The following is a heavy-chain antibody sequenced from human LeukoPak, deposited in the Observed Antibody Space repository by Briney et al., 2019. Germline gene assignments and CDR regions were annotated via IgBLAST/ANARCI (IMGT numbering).Heavy chain of an antibody. V-gene: IGHV4-4*09. J-gene: IGHJ4*02. Sequence: PGETLSLTCTVPDGSISNCFWNWVRQPPGKGLEWIAYIHTSGSTNYNPAFKSRVTLSVDTSKSQFSLRLNSVTASDTAVYYCANSYDGKIVPFDNWGQGTLVTVSS. CDR3: ANSYDGKIVPFDN. CDR2: IHTSGST. CDR1: DGSISNCF. D-gene: IGHD4-23*01.